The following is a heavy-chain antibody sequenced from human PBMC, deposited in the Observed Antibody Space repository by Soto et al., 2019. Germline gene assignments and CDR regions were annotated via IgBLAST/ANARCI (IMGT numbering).Heavy chain of an antibody. CDR2: INPSTLVT. CDR3: ARNGKTYDYYFFDN. J-gene: IGHJ4*02. V-gene: IGHV1-46*01. CDR1: GYTLTHYY. Sequence: QVQLVQSGAEVKKPGALVKVSCKASGYTLTHYYMHWVRQAPGQGPEWVGVINPSTLVTSYAQKFQGRVTMTRDTSTSTVYMELNSLISEDTAVYYCARNGKTYDYYFFDNWGQGTLVTVSS. D-gene: IGHD5-12*01.